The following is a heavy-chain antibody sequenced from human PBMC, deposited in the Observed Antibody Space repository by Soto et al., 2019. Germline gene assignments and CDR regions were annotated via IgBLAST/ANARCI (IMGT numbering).Heavy chain of an antibody. D-gene: IGHD3-9*01. V-gene: IGHV3-15*01. CDR1: GFTFSNAW. CDR2: IKSKTDGGTT. CDR3: TTDDILTGSYYLDY. J-gene: IGHJ4*02. Sequence: EVQLVESGGGLVKPGGSLRLSCAASGFTFSNAWMSWVRQAPGKGLEWVGRIKSKTDGGTTDYAAPVKGRFTISRDDSKNTLYLQMNSLKTEDTAVYYCTTDDILTGSYYLDYWGQGTLVTVSS.